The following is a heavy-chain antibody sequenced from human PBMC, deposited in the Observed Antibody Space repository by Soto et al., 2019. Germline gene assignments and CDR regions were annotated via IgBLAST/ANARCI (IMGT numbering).Heavy chain of an antibody. CDR2: IIPALGAA. CDR1: GGTISTYV. Sequence: QVHLVQSGAAVKKPGSSVKVSCKTSGGTISTYVINWVRQAPGQGLEWMGRIIPALGAADYAQKFQDRLTITADKSTSTAYMELSSLRSDDTAVYYCARGGQQVVSFDYWGQGTRVAVSS. J-gene: IGHJ4*02. CDR3: ARGGQQVVSFDY. V-gene: IGHV1-69*08. D-gene: IGHD6-6*01.